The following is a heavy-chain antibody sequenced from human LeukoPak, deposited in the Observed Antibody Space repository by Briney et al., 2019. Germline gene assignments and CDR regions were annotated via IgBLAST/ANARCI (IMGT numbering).Heavy chain of an antibody. V-gene: IGHV3-21*01. CDR1: GFTFSSYS. J-gene: IGHJ3*02. CDR2: ISSSSSYI. CDR3: ARDMNDFWSGYQNAFDI. Sequence: PGGSLRLFCAASGFTFSSYSMNWVRQAPGKGLEWVSSISSSSSYIYYADSVKGRFTISRDNAKNSLYLQMNSLRAEDTAVYYCARDMNDFWSGYQNAFDIWGQGTMVTVSS. D-gene: IGHD3-3*01.